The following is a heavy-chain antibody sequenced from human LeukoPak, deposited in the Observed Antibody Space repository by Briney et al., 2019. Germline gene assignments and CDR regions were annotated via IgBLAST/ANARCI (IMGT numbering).Heavy chain of an antibody. D-gene: IGHD2-15*01. J-gene: IGHJ4*02. V-gene: IGHV3-23*01. Sequence: GGSLRLSCAASGFTFSSYAMSWVRQAPGKGLERVSAISGSGGSTYYADSVKGRFTISKDNSKNTLYLQMNSLRAEDTAVYYCAKDGSGGSCPDYWGQGTLVTVSS. CDR1: GFTFSSYA. CDR2: ISGSGGST. CDR3: AKDGSGGSCPDY.